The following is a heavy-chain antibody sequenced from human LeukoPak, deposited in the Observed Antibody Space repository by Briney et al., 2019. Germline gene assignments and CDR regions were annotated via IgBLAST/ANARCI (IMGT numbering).Heavy chain of an antibody. CDR2: IRYDGSNK. Sequence: GGSLRLSCAASGFTVSSNYMHWVRQAPGKGLDWVAFIRYDGSNKNYADSVKGRFTISRDNSKNTLYLQMNSLRAEDTAVYYCARSCSGGSCFPDSWGQGTLVTVSS. J-gene: IGHJ4*02. V-gene: IGHV3-30*02. D-gene: IGHD2-15*01. CDR1: GFTVSSNY. CDR3: ARSCSGGSCFPDS.